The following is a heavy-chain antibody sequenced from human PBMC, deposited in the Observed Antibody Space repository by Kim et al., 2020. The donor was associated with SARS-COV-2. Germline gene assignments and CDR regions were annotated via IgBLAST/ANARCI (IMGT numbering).Heavy chain of an antibody. CDR2: ISGSGGST. J-gene: IGHJ4*02. CDR3: AKARLSYSSGWYRYYFDY. CDR1: GFTFSSYA. V-gene: IGHV3-23*01. Sequence: GGSLRLSCAASGFTFSSYAMSWVRQAPGKGLEWVSAISGSGGSTYYADSVKGRFTISRDNSKNTLYLQMNSLRAEDTAVYYCAKARLSYSSGWYRYYFDYWGQGTLVTVSS. D-gene: IGHD6-19*01.